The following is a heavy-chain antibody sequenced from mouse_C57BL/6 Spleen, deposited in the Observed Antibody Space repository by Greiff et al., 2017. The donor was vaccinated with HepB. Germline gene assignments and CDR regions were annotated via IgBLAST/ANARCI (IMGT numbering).Heavy chain of an antibody. CDR2: ISDGGSYT. V-gene: IGHV5-4*01. CDR1: GFTFSSYA. D-gene: IGHD1-1*01. Sequence: EVQVVESGGGLVKPGGSLKLSCAASGFTFSSYAMSWVRQTPEKRLEWVATISDGGSYTYYPDNVKGRFTISRDNAKNNLYLQMSHLKSEGTAMYYCARDTDYYGSSPWYFDVWGTGTTVTVSS. CDR3: ARDTDYYGSSPWYFDV. J-gene: IGHJ1*03.